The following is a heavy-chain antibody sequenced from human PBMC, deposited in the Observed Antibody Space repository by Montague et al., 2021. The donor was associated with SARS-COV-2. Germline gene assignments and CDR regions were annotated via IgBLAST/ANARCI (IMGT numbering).Heavy chain of an antibody. CDR3: ARGETERSTTFGVVFFPLLDS. CDR1: GGSLSGHS. Sequence: SETLSFTCAVYGGSLSGHSWSWVRQAPEKGLEWIGDIGHTGSFKYNPSLKSRVTMSIDAAKNQFSLRMTSVTAADTSIYYCARGETERSTTFGVVFFPLLDSWGQGTLVTVSS. J-gene: IGHJ4*02. V-gene: IGHV4-34*01. CDR2: IGHTGSF. D-gene: IGHD3-3*01.